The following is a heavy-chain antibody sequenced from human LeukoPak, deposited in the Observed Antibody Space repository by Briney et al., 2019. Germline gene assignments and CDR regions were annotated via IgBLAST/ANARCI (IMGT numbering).Heavy chain of an antibody. J-gene: IGHJ6*03. CDR1: GFTFSSYA. CDR3: AKGDRITIFGVAKGYYYYMDV. V-gene: IGHV3-23*01. CDR2: ISGSGGST. Sequence: GGSLRLSCAASGFTFSSYAMSWVRQAPGKGLEWVSAISGSGGSTYYADSVKGRFTISRDNSKNTLYLQMNSLRAEDTAVYYCAKGDRITIFGVAKGYYYYMDVWGKGTTVTVSS. D-gene: IGHD3-3*01.